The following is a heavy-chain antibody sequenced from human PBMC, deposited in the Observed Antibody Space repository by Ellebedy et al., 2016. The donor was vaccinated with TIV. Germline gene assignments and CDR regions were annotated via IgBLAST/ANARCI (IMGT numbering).Heavy chain of an antibody. CDR1: GGSISSYY. CDR3: ARSIAVAGTAFDI. J-gene: IGHJ3*02. D-gene: IGHD6-19*01. V-gene: IGHV4-59*01. Sequence: MPSETLSLTCTVSGGSISSYYWSWIRQPPGKGLEWIGYIYYSGSTNYNPSLKSRVTISVDTSKNQFSLKLSSVTAADTAVYYCARSIAVAGTAFDIWGQGTMVTVSS. CDR2: IYYSGST.